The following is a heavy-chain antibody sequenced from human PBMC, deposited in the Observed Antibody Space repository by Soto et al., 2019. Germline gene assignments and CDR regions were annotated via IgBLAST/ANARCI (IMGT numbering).Heavy chain of an antibody. J-gene: IGHJ4*02. V-gene: IGHV4-39*02. Sequence: PSETLSLTCTVSGGSISSSSYYWGWIRQPPGKGLEWIGSIYYSGSTYYNLSLKSRVTISRDNSKNTLYLQMNSLRAEDTAVYYCAREGWIQLWLSFDYWGQGTLVTVSS. CDR2: IYYSGST. CDR1: GGSISSSSYY. D-gene: IGHD5-18*01. CDR3: AREGWIQLWLSFDY.